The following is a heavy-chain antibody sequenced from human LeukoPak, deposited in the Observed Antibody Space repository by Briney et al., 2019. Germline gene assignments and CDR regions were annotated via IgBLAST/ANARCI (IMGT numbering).Heavy chain of an antibody. D-gene: IGHD3-10*01. Sequence: ASVKVSCKAPGHTFTGYYMHWVRQAPGQGLEWMGRINPNSGGTNYAQKFQGRVTMTRDTSISTAYMELSRLRSDDTAVYYCARARFGELYIDYWGQGTLVTVSS. CDR1: GHTFTGYY. V-gene: IGHV1-2*06. CDR3: ARARFGELYIDY. J-gene: IGHJ4*02. CDR2: INPNSGGT.